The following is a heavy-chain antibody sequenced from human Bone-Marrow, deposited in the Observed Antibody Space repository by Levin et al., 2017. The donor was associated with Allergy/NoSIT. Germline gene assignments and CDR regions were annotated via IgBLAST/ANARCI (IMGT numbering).Heavy chain of an antibody. J-gene: IGHJ4*02. CDR2: IIPIFGTA. D-gene: IGHD3-22*01. CDR3: ARERDYYDSSGYQPFDY. V-gene: IGHV1-69*01. CDR1: GGTFSSYA. Sequence: KISCKASGGTFSSYAISWVRQAPGQGLEWMGGIIPIFGTANYAQKFQGRVTITADESTSTAYMELSSLRSEDTAVYYCARERDYYDSSGYQPFDYWGQGTLVTVSS.